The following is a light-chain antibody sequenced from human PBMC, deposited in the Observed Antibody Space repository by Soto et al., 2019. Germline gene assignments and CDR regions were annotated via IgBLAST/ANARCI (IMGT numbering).Light chain of an antibody. CDR3: YSFAGFHTQ. Sequence: QSALTQPASVSGSPGQSIAISCTGNSSGIGTFNLVSWYQQHPGRAPKLIIYEVNKRPSGISSRFSASKSGNTASLTISGLQADDEADYYCYSFAGFHTQLGGGTKLTVL. J-gene: IGLJ2*01. CDR2: EVN. CDR1: SSGIGTFNL. V-gene: IGLV2-23*02.